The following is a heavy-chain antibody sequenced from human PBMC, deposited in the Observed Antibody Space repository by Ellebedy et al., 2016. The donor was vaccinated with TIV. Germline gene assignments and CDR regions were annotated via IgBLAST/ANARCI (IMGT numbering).Heavy chain of an antibody. J-gene: IGHJ4*02. Sequence: GESLKISXAASGFSFSDGYMNWIRQSPGKGLEWLSYISSSGSSVYYADSVKGRVTISRDNARNSVSLQMNSLRAEDTAVYYCARAYSSGWYYFDSWGQGTLVTVSS. CDR2: ISSSGSSV. CDR1: GFSFSDGY. D-gene: IGHD6-19*01. V-gene: IGHV3-11*01. CDR3: ARAYSSGWYYFDS.